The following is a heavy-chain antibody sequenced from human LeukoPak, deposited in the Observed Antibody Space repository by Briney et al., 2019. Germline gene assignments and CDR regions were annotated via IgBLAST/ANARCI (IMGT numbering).Heavy chain of an antibody. CDR3: ARRRSAGYSSGWYEHYFDY. D-gene: IGHD6-19*01. J-gene: IGHJ4*02. Sequence: SETLSLTCTVSGGSISSYYWSWIRQPPGKGLERIGYIYYSGSTNYNLSLKSRVTISVDTSKNQFSLKLSSVTAADTAVYYCARRRSAGYSSGWYEHYFDYWGQGTLVTVSS. CDR2: IYYSGST. CDR1: GGSISSYY. V-gene: IGHV4-59*08.